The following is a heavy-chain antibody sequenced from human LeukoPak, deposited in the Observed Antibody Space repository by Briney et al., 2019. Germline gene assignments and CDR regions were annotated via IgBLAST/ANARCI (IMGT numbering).Heavy chain of an antibody. V-gene: IGHV3-21*01. CDR2: ISSTSTYI. Sequence: GGSLRLSCAASGFTFSALTMNWVRQAPGKGLEWVSSISSTSTYIYYADSVKGRFTISRDNAKNSLYLQMNSLRAEDTAVYYCATLYYYDSSGYYALGYWGQGTLVTVSS. D-gene: IGHD3-22*01. J-gene: IGHJ4*02. CDR3: ATLYYYDSSGYYALGY. CDR1: GFTFSALT.